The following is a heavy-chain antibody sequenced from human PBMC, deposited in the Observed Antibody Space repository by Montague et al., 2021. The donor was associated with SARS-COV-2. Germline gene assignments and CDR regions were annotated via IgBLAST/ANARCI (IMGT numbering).Heavy chain of an antibody. J-gene: IGHJ5*02. V-gene: IGHV4-59*13. D-gene: IGHD1-20*01. CDR1: GGSISSYY. CDR3: ARTEYNWNDWFDP. CDR2: IFHSGIT. Sequence: SETPSLTCSVSGGSISSYYWGWIRQSPGKGLEWIGYIFHSGITDYRHSLKSRVTISVDMSKNQFSLQLDSVTAADSAVYYCARTEYNWNDWFDPWGQGTLVTVSS.